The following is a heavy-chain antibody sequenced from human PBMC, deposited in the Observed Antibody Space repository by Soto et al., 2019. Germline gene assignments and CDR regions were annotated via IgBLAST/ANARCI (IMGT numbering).Heavy chain of an antibody. CDR3: AIVNELLPYYYGMDV. Sequence: GGSLRLSCAASGFTFSSYSMNWVRQAPGKGLEWVSYISSSSSTIYYADSVKGRFTISRDNAKNSLYLQMNSLRDEDTAVYYCAIVNELLPYYYGMDVWGQGTTVTVSS. CDR1: GFTFSSYS. V-gene: IGHV3-48*02. J-gene: IGHJ6*02. CDR2: ISSSSSTI. D-gene: IGHD2-15*01.